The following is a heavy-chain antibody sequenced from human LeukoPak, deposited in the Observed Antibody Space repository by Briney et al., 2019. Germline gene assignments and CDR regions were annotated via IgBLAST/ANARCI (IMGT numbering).Heavy chain of an antibody. Sequence: PSETLSLTCAVSGYSISGSNWWGWVRQFPGKGLEWIGYIYSSGSTYYNPSLKSRLTMSEDTSKNQFSLKLSSVTAADTAVYYCARARLKWELLSWGQGTLVTVSS. J-gene: IGHJ5*02. CDR3: ARARLKWELLS. V-gene: IGHV4-28*03. D-gene: IGHD1-26*01. CDR1: GYSISGSNW. CDR2: IYSSGST.